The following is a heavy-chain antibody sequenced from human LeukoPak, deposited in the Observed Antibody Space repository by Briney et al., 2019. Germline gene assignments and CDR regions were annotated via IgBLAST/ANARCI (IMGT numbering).Heavy chain of an antibody. CDR1: GGSFSGYY. D-gene: IGHD5-18*01. J-gene: IGHJ6*02. V-gene: IGHV4-34*01. Sequence: SETLSLTCAVYGGSFSGYYWSWIRQPPGKGLEWIGEINHSGSTNYNPSLKSRVTISADTSKNQFSLKLSSVTAADTAVYYCARGRIQLWRYYYYGMDVWGQGTTVTVSS. CDR3: ARGRIQLWRYYYYGMDV. CDR2: INHSGST.